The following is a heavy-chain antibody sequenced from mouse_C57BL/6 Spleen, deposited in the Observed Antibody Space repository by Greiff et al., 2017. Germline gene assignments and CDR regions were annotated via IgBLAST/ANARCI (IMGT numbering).Heavy chain of an antibody. CDR1: GYTFTSYW. CDR2: IYPGSGST. J-gene: IGHJ2*01. V-gene: IGHV1-55*01. Sequence: VLLLQPGAELVTPGDSLKMSCTASGYTFTSYWITWVQQTPGQGLEWIGDIYPGSGSTTYNAKFKSKSTLTVDTTSSTAYMQLSSLTSEDSAVYYWARGGRDYWGQGTTLTVSS. CDR3: ARGGRDY.